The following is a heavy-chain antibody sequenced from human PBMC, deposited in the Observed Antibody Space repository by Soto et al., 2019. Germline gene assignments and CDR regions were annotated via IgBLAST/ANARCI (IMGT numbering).Heavy chain of an antibody. D-gene: IGHD2-15*01. CDR3: AKSRVDRGRGYFDL. CDR2: IGTTGGDT. V-gene: IGHV3-23*01. J-gene: IGHJ2*01. Sequence: EVQLLESGGGLVQPGGSLRLSCAASGFTFSIYPMSWVRQTPEKGLEWVSTIGTTGGDTYYADSVRGRSTISRDDSKNTLYLQMSRLRAEESAVYYCAKSRVDRGRGYFDLWGRGTLVTVSS. CDR1: GFTFSIYP.